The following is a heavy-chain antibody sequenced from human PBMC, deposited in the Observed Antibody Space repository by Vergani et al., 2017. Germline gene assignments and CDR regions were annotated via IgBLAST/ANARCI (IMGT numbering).Heavy chain of an antibody. CDR2: ISYDGSNK. J-gene: IGHJ4*02. V-gene: IGHV3-30*18. Sequence: QVQLVESGGGVVQPGRSLRLSCAASGFTFRSFGMHWVRQAPGKGLEWVAVISYDGSNKYYADSVKGRFTISRDNSKNTLYLQMNSLRAEDTAVYYCAKGFMNNDTRGYFPPGYWGQGTLVTVSS. D-gene: IGHD3-22*01. CDR1: GFTFRSFG. CDR3: AKGFMNNDTRGYFPPGY.